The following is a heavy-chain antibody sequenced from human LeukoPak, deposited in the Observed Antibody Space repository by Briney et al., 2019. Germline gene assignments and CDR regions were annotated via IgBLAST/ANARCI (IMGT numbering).Heavy chain of an antibody. J-gene: IGHJ3*02. CDR2: IIPIFGTA. CDR3: ARDSDPTYSYGTSDAFDI. D-gene: IGHD5-18*01. Sequence: SVNLSCKASGGTFSSYAISWVRQAPRQGLEWMGGIIPIFGTANYAQKFQGRVMINADESTSTGYMELSSLRSEDTAVYYCARDSDPTYSYGTSDAFDIWGQGTMVTVSS. V-gene: IGHV1-69*13. CDR1: GGTFSSYA.